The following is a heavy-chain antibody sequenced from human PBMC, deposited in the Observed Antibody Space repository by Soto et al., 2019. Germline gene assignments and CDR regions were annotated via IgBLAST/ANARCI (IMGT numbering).Heavy chain of an antibody. CDR2: ISAPHGTT. CDR1: GYTFTSYG. Sequence: ASEKVACKASGYTFTSYGISWARQAPGQGLKSMGWISAPHGTTNYAQKLQGTDTMTTDTATSTAYMELRSLRSDDTAVYYCASVKGGGDCYMYYYCGMDGWGQGTTVSVS. D-gene: IGHD2-21*02. V-gene: IGHV1-18*04. J-gene: IGHJ6*02. CDR3: ASVKGGGDCYMYYYCGMDG.